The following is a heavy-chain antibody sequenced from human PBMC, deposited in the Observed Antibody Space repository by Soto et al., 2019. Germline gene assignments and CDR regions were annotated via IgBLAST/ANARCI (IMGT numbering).Heavy chain of an antibody. CDR3: AKDGDYYDSSGYLVNWYFDL. CDR2: ISYDGSNK. J-gene: IGHJ2*01. Sequence: LRLSCAASGFTFSSYGMHWVRQAPGKGLEWVAVISYDGSNKYYADSVKGRFTISRDNSKNTLYLQMNSLRAEDTAVYYCAKDGDYYDSSGYLVNWYFDLWGRGTLVTVSS. CDR1: GFTFSSYG. V-gene: IGHV3-30*18. D-gene: IGHD3-22*01.